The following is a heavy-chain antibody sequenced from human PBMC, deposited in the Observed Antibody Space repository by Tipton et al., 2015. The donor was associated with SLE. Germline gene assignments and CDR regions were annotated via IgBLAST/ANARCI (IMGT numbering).Heavy chain of an antibody. Sequence: QLVQSGAEVKKPGASVKVSCKSSGYTFTAYYMHWVRQAPGQGLEWMGIINPGGGGTNYAQKFQGRVTMAMDTSTTTVYMELNSLRSDDTAVYYWAREAPNTCYFDSWGQGTLVTVSS. CDR1: GYTFTAYY. CDR3: AREAPNTCYFDS. J-gene: IGHJ4*02. CDR2: INPGGGGT. V-gene: IGHV1-46*01. D-gene: IGHD2-8*01.